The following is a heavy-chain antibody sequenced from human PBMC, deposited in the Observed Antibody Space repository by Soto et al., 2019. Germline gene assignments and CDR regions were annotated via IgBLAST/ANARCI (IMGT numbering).Heavy chain of an antibody. Sequence: SVKVSCKASGGTFSSYAISWVRLAPGQGLEWMGGIISIFGTANYAQKFQGRVTITADESTSTAYMELSSLRSEDTAVYYCARRIAARRGPYYYGMDVWGQGTTVTVSS. D-gene: IGHD6-6*01. CDR3: ARRIAARRGPYYYGMDV. CDR2: IISIFGTA. J-gene: IGHJ6*02. CDR1: GGTFSSYA. V-gene: IGHV1-69*13.